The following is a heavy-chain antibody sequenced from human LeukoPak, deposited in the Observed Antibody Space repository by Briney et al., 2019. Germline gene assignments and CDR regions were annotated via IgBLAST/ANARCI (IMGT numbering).Heavy chain of an antibody. CDR3: ARNGYYYGMDV. CDR2: IYYSGST. V-gene: IGHV4-39*07. Sequence: SETLSLTCTVSGGSISSSSYYWGWIRQPPGKGLEWIGSIYYSGSTYYNPSLKSRVTISVDRSKNQFSLKLSSVTAADTAVYYCARNGYYYGMDVWGQGTTVTVSS. J-gene: IGHJ6*02. D-gene: IGHD2-8*01. CDR1: GGSISSSSYY.